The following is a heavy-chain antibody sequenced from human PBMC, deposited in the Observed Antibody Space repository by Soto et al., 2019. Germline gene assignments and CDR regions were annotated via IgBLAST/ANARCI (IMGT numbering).Heavy chain of an antibody. V-gene: IGHV2-5*02. D-gene: IGHD1-26*01. J-gene: IGHJ4*02. CDR3: AHAYGGRSLY. Sequence: QITLKESGPTLVKPTQTLTLTCTFSGFSLTTDRVGVGWIRQPPGEALEWLAVIYWDDSKTYRPSLESRLTISKDTSKNQVVLTMTIMDSLETATYYCAHAYGGRSLYWGQGTLVTVSS. CDR1: GFSLTTDRVG. CDR2: IYWDDSK.